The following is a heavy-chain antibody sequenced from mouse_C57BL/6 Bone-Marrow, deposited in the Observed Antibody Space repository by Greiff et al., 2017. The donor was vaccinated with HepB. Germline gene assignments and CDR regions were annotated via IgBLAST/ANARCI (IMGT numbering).Heavy chain of an antibody. CDR1: GYTFTSYW. CDR2: IYPGNSDT. J-gene: IGHJ4*01. CDR3: TTYDEGYYYAMDY. Sequence: VQLQQSGTVLARPGASVKMSCKTSGYTFTSYWMHWVKQRPGQGLEWIGAIYPGNSDTSYNQKFKGKAKLTAVTSASTAYMELSSLTNEDSAVYYCTTYDEGYYYAMDYWGQGTSVTVSS. V-gene: IGHV1-5*01. D-gene: IGHD2-12*01.